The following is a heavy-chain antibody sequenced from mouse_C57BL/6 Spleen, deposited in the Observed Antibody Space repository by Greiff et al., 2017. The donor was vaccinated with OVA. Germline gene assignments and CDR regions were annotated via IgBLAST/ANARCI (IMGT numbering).Heavy chain of an antibody. V-gene: IGHV1-82*01. CDR1: GYAFSSSW. CDR2: IYPGDGDT. D-gene: IGHD2-3*01. J-gene: IGHJ1*03. CDR3: ARADDGYYEWYFDV. Sequence: LVESGPELVKPGASVKISCKASGYAFSSSWMNWVKQRPGKGLEWIGRIYPGDGDTNYNGKFKGKATLTADKSSSTAYMQLSSLTSEDSAVYFCARADDGYYEWYFDVWGTGTTVTVSS.